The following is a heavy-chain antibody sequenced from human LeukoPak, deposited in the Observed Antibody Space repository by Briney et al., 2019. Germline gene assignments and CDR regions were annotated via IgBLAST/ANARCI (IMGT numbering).Heavy chain of an antibody. CDR1: GGSFSGYY. CDR2: INHSGST. Sequence: PSETLSLTCAVYGGSFSGYYWSWIRQPPGKGLEWIGEINHSGSTNYNPSLKSRVTISVDTSKNQFSLKLSSVTAADTAVYYCARGQGAAAANFYYYYMDVWGKGTTVTVSS. D-gene: IGHD6-13*01. J-gene: IGHJ6*03. V-gene: IGHV4-34*01. CDR3: ARGQGAAAANFYYYYMDV.